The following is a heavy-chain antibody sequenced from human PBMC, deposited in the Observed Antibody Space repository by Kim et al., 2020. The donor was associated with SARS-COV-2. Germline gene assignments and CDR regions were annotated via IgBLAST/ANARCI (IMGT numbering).Heavy chain of an antibody. D-gene: IGHD3-22*01. Sequence: ASVKVSCKASGYTFTSYAMHWVRQAPGQRLEWMGWINAGNGNTKYSQKFQGRVTITRDTSASTAYMELSSLRSEDTAVYYCARDGGGYYDSSGYYYQPDAFDIWGQGTMVTVSS. CDR1: GYTFTSYA. CDR2: INAGNGNT. CDR3: ARDGGGYYDSSGYYYQPDAFDI. V-gene: IGHV1-3*01. J-gene: IGHJ3*02.